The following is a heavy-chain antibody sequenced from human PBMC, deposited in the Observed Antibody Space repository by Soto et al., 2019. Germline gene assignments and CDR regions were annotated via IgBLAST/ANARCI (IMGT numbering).Heavy chain of an antibody. J-gene: IGHJ4*02. CDR1: GFTVSSNY. CDR2: IYSGGST. D-gene: IGHD2-15*01. CDR3: AREDKGVLSNRPMDY. Sequence: GGSLRLSCAASGFTVSSNYMSWVRQAPGKGLEWVSVIYSGGSTYYADSVKGRFTISRDNSKNTLYLQMNSLRAEDTAVYYCAREDKGVLSNRPMDYWGQGTLVTVSS. V-gene: IGHV3-53*01.